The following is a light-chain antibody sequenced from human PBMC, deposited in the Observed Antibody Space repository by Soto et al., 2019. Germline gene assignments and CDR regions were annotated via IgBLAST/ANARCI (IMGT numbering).Light chain of an antibody. CDR2: GAS. J-gene: IGKJ1*01. CDR1: QSVSSN. CDR3: QQYNNWPPAT. Sequence: EIVMTQSPATLSVSPGERATLSFSASQSVSSNLAWYQQKPGQAPRLLIYGASTRATGIPARFSGSGSGTEFTLTISSLQSEDFAVYYCQQYNNWPPATFGQGTKVDIK. V-gene: IGKV3-15*01.